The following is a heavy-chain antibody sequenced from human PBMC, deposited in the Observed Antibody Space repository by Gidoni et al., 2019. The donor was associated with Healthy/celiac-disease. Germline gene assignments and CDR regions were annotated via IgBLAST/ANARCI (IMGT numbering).Heavy chain of an antibody. CDR1: GGSISSGDYY. CDR2: IYYSGST. J-gene: IGHJ5*02. D-gene: IGHD2-2*01. V-gene: IGHV4-30-4*01. CDR3: ARGVVPAATTNWFDP. Sequence: QVQLQESGPGLVKPSQTLSLTCTVSGGSISSGDYYWSWIRQPPGKGLEWIGYIYYSGSTYYNPSLKSRVTISVDTSKNQFSLKLSSVTAADTAVYYCARGVVPAATTNWFDPWGQGTLVTVSS.